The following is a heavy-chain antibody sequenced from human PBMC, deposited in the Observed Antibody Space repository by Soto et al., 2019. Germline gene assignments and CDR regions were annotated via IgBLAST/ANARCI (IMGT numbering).Heavy chain of an antibody. D-gene: IGHD5-18*01. CDR2: IWYDGSNK. CDR3: ARSTQGSYGYDY. CDR1: GFTFSSYG. Sequence: QVQLVESGGGVVQPGRSLRLSCAASGFTFSSYGMHWVRQAPGKGLEWVAVIWYDGSNKYYADSVKGRFTIPRDNSKNTLYLQMNSLRAEDTAVYYCARSTQGSYGYDYWGQGTLVTVSS. J-gene: IGHJ4*02. V-gene: IGHV3-33*01.